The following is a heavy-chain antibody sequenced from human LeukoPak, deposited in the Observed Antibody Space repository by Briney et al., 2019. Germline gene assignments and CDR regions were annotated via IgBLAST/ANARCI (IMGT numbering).Heavy chain of an antibody. J-gene: IGHJ3*02. CDR3: ARRDYSNYGDNDAFDI. CDR2: IYTSGST. D-gene: IGHD4-11*01. V-gene: IGHV4-61*02. CDR1: GGSISSGSYY. Sequence: SQTLSLTCTVSGGSISSGSYYWSWIRQPAGKGLEWIGRIYTSGSTNYNPSLKSRVTISVDTSKNQFSLKLSSVTAADTAVCCCARRDYSNYGDNDAFDIWGQGTMVTVSS.